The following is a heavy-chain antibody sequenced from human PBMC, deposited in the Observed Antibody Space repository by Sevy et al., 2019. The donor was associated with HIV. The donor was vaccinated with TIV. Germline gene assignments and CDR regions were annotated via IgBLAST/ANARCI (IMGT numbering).Heavy chain of an antibody. J-gene: IGHJ4*02. V-gene: IGHV4-4*07. Sequence: SETLSLTCSVSGGSISNYYWSWMRQPAGKGLEGIGRIYSSGSTNYNPSLKSRVTMSVDTSKNQFSLNLSSVTAADTAVYYCVGRGRYYFDYWGQGTLVTVSS. CDR2: IYSSGST. CDR1: GGSISNYY. CDR3: VGRGRYYFDY.